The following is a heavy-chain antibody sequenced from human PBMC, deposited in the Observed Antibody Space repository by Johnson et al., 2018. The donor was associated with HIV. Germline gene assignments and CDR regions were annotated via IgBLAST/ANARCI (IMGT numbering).Heavy chain of an antibody. Sequence: EVQLVESGGGVVRPGGSLRLSCAASGFTFDDYGMSWVRQAPGKGLEWVSGINWNGGSTGYADSVKGRFTISRDNAKNSLYLQMNRLRAEDTALYYCARKGERGIAVAEDAFDIWGQGTMVTVSS. D-gene: IGHD6-19*01. CDR3: ARKGERGIAVAEDAFDI. J-gene: IGHJ3*02. V-gene: IGHV3-20*04. CDR2: INWNGGST. CDR1: GFTFDDYG.